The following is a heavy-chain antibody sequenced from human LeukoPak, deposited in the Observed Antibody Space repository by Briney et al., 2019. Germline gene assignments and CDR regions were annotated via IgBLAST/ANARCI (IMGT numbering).Heavy chain of an antibody. V-gene: IGHV3-23*01. Sequence: SGGSLRLSCAASGFTFSSSAMSWVRQAPGKGLEWVSAISNNGGYTYYADSVQGRFTISRDNSKSTLCLQMNSLRAEDTAAYYCAKGLTNLGDDWGQGTLVTVSS. CDR2: ISNNGGYT. CDR1: GFTFSSSA. CDR3: AKGLTNLGDD. D-gene: IGHD3-9*01. J-gene: IGHJ4*02.